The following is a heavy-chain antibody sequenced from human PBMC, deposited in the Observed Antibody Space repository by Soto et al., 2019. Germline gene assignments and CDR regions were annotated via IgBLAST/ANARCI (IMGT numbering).Heavy chain of an antibody. J-gene: IGHJ5*02. V-gene: IGHV1-8*01. Sequence: ASVKVSCKASGYTFTSYYINWVRQATGQGLEWMGWMNPNSGNTGYAQKFQGRVTMTRNTSISTAYMELSSLRSEDTAVYFCARSPRRTSAVNYYDSSGGFDPWGQGTLVTVSS. CDR3: ARSPRRTSAVNYYDSSGGFDP. D-gene: IGHD3-22*01. CDR1: GYTFTSYY. CDR2: MNPNSGNT.